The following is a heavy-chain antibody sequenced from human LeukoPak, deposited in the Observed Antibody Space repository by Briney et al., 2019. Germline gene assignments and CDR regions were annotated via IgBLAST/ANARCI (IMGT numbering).Heavy chain of an antibody. D-gene: IGHD2-15*01. V-gene: IGHV3-23*01. J-gene: IGHJ3*02. Sequence: QPGGSLRLSCAASGFTFSSYAMSWVRQAPGKGLEWVSAISGSGGSTYYADSVKGRFTISRDNSKNTLYLQMNSLRAEDTAVYYCAKPALIVVVVAATYDAFDIWGRGTMVTVSS. CDR3: AKPALIVVVVAATYDAFDI. CDR1: GFTFSSYA. CDR2: ISGSGGST.